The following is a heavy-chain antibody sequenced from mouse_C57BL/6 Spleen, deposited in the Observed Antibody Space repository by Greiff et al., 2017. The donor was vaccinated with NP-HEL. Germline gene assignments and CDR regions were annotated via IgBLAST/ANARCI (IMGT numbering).Heavy chain of an antibody. CDR1: GFTFSSYG. V-gene: IGHV5-6*01. CDR3: ARQTTVVAHYYAMDY. D-gene: IGHD1-1*01. CDR2: ISSGGSYT. J-gene: IGHJ4*01. Sequence: EVQRVESGGDLVKPGGSLKLSCAASGFTFSSYGMSWVRQTPDKRLEWVATISSGGSYTYYPDSVKGRFTISRDNAKNTLYLQMSSLKSEDTAMYYCARQTTVVAHYYAMDYWGQGTSVTVSS.